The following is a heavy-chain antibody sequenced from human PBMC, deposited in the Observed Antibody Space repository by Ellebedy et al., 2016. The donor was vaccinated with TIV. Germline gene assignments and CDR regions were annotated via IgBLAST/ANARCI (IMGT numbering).Heavy chain of an antibody. Sequence: PGGSLRLSCAASGFAVTSNYMNWVRQAPGQGLEWLSIVYAVGDTYYSDSVKARFTISSDTSKNMVYLQLTTLKAEDTDVYYCARAPDLDTPVVDWGQGTLVTVSS. CDR1: GFAVTSNY. CDR2: VYAVGDT. D-gene: IGHD5-18*01. CDR3: ARAPDLDTPVVD. J-gene: IGHJ4*02. V-gene: IGHV3-66*01.